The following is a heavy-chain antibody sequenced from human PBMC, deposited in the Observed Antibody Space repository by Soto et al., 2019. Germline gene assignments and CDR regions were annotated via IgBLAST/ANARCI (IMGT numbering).Heavy chain of an antibody. CDR3: ARVTGRLRLYYFDY. D-gene: IGHD4-17*01. V-gene: IGHV4-31*03. Sequence: TLSLTCTVSGGSISSGGYYWSWIRQHPGKGLEWIGYIYSSGSTYYNPSLKSRVTISVDTSKNQFSLKLSSVTAADTAVYYCARVTGRLRLYYFDYWGQGTLVTVSS. CDR1: GGSISSGGYY. CDR2: IYSSGST. J-gene: IGHJ4*02.